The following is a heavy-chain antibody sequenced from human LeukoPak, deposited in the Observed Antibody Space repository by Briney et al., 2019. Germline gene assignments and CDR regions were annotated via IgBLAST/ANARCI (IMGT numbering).Heavy chain of an antibody. Sequence: GGSLRLSCAASGFTFSTYAINWVRQAPGKGLEWVSAITGSGGSTYIADSVKGRLTISRDNSKNTPYLQMNSLRAEDTAVYYCAKATLGSCSGARCYPFDYWGQGTLVTVSS. V-gene: IGHV3-23*01. CDR2: ITGSGGST. CDR1: GFTFSTYA. CDR3: AKATLGSCSGARCYPFDY. J-gene: IGHJ4*02. D-gene: IGHD2-15*01.